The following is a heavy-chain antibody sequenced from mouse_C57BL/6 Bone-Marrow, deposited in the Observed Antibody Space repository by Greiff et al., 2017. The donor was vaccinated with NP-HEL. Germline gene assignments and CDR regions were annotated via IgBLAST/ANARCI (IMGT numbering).Heavy chain of an antibody. CDR1: GYTFTDYN. J-gene: IGHJ4*01. Sequence: VQLQQSGPELVKPGASVKMSCKASGYTFTDYNMHWVKQSHGKSLEWIGYINPNNGGTSYNQKFKGKATLTVNKSSSTAYMELRSLTSEDSAVYYCARRTVVAPYAMDYWGQGTSVTVSS. CDR2: INPNNGGT. D-gene: IGHD1-1*01. V-gene: IGHV1-22*01. CDR3: ARRTVVAPYAMDY.